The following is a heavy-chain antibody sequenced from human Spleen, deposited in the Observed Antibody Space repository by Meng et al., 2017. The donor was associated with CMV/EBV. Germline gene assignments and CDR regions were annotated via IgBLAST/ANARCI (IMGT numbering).Heavy chain of an antibody. V-gene: IGHV4-34*01. Sequence: SETLSLTCAVYGGSFSGYYWSWIRQPPGKGLEWIGEINHSGSTNYNPSLKSRVTISVDTSKNQFSLKLSSVTAADTAVYYCASNTNYYDYVWGSYRSDYWGQGTLVTVSS. CDR1: GGSFSGYY. CDR3: ASNTNYYDYVWGSYRSDY. CDR2: INHSGST. D-gene: IGHD3-16*02. J-gene: IGHJ4*02.